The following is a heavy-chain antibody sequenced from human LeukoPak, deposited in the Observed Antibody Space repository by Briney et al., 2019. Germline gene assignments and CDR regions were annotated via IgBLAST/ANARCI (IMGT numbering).Heavy chain of an antibody. CDR2: FDPEDDER. V-gene: IGHV1-24*01. CDR1: GYTLSELS. D-gene: IGHD3-22*01. J-gene: IGHJ4*02. CDR3: ATELRSGYFDY. Sequence: ASVKVSCTVSGYTLSELSMHWVRQAPGKGLEWMGGFDPEDDERVYAQKIQGRVTMTEDTSTDTAYMELSSLRSEDTAIYYCATELRSGYFDYWGQGTLVTVSS.